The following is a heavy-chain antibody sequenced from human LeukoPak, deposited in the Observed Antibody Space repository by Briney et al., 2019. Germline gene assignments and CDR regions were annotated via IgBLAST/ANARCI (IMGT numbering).Heavy chain of an antibody. D-gene: IGHD1-7*01. V-gene: IGHV3-23*01. CDR2: ISGSGGST. J-gene: IGHJ5*02. CDR1: GFTFSSYA. Sequence: PGASLRLSCAASGFTFSSYAMSRVRQAPGKGLEWVSAISGSGGSTYYADSVKGRFTISRDNSKNTLYLQMNSLRAEDTAVYYCAKDPYNWNYDSWFDPWGQGTLVTVSS. CDR3: AKDPYNWNYDSWFDP.